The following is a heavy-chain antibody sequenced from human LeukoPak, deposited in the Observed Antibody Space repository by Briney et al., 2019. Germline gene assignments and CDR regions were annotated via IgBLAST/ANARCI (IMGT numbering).Heavy chain of an antibody. D-gene: IGHD5/OR15-5a*01. CDR3: AKDIRLYADY. V-gene: IGHV3-23*01. CDR2: ISGSGGNT. Sequence: GGSLRLSCAASGSTFSSYAMSWVRQAPGKGLEWVSAISGSGGNTFYADSVKGRFTISRDNPRNTLYLQMNSLRAEDTAVYYCAKDIRLYADYWGQGTLVTVSS. J-gene: IGHJ4*02. CDR1: GSTFSSYA.